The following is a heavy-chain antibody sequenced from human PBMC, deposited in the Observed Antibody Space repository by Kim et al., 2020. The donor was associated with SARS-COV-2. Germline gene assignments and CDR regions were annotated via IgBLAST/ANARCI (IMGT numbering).Heavy chain of an antibody. D-gene: IGHD3-10*01. CDR3: ARLYYYGSGAGMDV. CDR2: IWYDGSNK. Sequence: GGSLRLSCAASGFTFSSYGMHWVRQAPGKGLECVAVIWYDGSNKYYADSVKGRFTISRDNSKNTLYLQMNSLRAEDTAVYYCARLYYYGSGAGMDVWGQG. J-gene: IGHJ6*02. CDR1: GFTFSSYG. V-gene: IGHV3-33*01.